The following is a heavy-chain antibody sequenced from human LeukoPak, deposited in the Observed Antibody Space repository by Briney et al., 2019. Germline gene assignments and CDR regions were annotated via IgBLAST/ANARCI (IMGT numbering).Heavy chain of an antibody. Sequence: GGSLRLSCAASGFTFSNYAMSWVRQAPGKGLEWVSAISGSGDNTYYADSVKGRFTISRDNSKNTLYLQMNSLRAEDTAVYYCAKVVVRGLIIAAEYYFDYWGQGTLVTVSS. CDR1: GFTFSNYA. CDR2: ISGSGDNT. J-gene: IGHJ4*02. CDR3: AKVVVRGLIIAAEYYFDY. V-gene: IGHV3-23*01. D-gene: IGHD3-10*01.